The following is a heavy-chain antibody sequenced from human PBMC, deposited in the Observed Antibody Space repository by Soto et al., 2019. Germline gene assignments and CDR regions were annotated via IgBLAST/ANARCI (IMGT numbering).Heavy chain of an antibody. Sequence: ASVKVSCKASGYTFTSYAMHWVRQAPGQRVEWMGWINAGNGNTKYSQKFQGRVTITRDTSASTAYMELSSLRSEDRAVYYCARDDGIYDFWSGYYYGMDVWGQGTTVTDSS. V-gene: IGHV1-3*01. J-gene: IGHJ6*02. CDR1: GYTFTSYA. CDR2: INAGNGNT. D-gene: IGHD3-3*01. CDR3: ARDDGIYDFWSGYYYGMDV.